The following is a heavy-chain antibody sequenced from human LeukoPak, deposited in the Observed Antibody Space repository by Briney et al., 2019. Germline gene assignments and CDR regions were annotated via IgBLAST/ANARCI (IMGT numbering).Heavy chain of an antibody. CDR2: INPNSGGT. Sequence: GASVKVSCKASGYTFTDYYLHWVRQAPGQGPEWMGWINPNSGGTNYAQKFQGRVTITADKSTSTAYMELSSLRSEDTAVYYCARDRGSGTEGAFDIWGQGTMVTVSS. V-gene: IGHV1-2*02. D-gene: IGHD3-10*01. CDR3: ARDRGSGTEGAFDI. J-gene: IGHJ3*02. CDR1: GYTFTDYY.